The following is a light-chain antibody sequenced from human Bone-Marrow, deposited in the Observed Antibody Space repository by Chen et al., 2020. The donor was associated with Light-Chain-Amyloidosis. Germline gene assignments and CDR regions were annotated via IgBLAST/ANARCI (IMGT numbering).Light chain of an antibody. CDR1: SNNVGGFNL. CDR2: EVN. J-gene: IGLJ2*01. V-gene: IGLV2-23*02. Sequence: QSALTQPASVSGSPGQSITISCTGASNNVGGFNLVSWYQQHPGKAPRLMFYEVNKRPSGVSNRFSAFKSGNTASLTISALQAEDEADYYCCSYAGDSALVFGGGTKSTVL. CDR3: CSYAGDSALV.